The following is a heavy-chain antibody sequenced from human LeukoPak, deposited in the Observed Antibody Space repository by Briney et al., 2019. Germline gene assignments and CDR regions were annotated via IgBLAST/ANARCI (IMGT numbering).Heavy chain of an antibody. CDR2: VRQDGGEG. V-gene: IGHV3-7*01. J-gene: IGHJ4*02. CDR3: ARSDGSGSYGAFDY. CDR1: GFTFNTYW. D-gene: IGHD3-10*01. Sequence: PGGSLRLSCAASGFTFNTYWMTWVRQAPGRGLEWVANVRQDGGEGHYVDSVKGRFTVSRDNAENSLYLQLNSLRIEDTAVYYCARSDGSGSYGAFDYWGQGTLVTVSS.